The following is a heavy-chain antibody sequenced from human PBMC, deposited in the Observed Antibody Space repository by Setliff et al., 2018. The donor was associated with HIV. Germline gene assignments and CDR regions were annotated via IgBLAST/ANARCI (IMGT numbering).Heavy chain of an antibody. V-gene: IGHV3-49*04. CDR3: SRDRATYFASAPSH. J-gene: IGHJ4*02. D-gene: IGHD2-21*01. CDR1: GFPFGVYT. CDR2: IRGKSFGGTR. Sequence: GGSLRLSCKTSGFPFGVYTMNWVRQAPGEGLEWVASIRGKSFGGTREYAASVRGRFTISRDESKSIAYLQMDSLKTEDTAVYYCSRDRATYFASAPSHWGQGTLVTVSS.